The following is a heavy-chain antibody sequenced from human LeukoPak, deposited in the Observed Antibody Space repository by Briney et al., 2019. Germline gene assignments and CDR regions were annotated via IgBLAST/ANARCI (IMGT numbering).Heavy chain of an antibody. Sequence: ASVKVSCKASGYTFTSYYMHWVRQAPGQGLEWMGIINPSGGSTSYAQKFQGRVTMTRDMSTSTVYMELSSLRSEDTAVYYCARELLTTMIVVVTPAFDIWGQGTMVTVSS. CDR2: INPSGGST. V-gene: IGHV1-46*01. CDR3: ARELLTTMIVVVTPAFDI. J-gene: IGHJ3*02. CDR1: GYTFTSYY. D-gene: IGHD3-22*01.